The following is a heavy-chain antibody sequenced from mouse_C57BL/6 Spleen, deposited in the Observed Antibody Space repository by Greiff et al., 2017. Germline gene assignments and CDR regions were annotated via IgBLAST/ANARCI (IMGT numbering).Heavy chain of an antibody. CDR3: ARHEDTYYDYGAMDY. V-gene: IGHV1-62-2*01. Sequence: QVQLKESGAELVKPGASVKLSCKASGYTFTEYTIHWVKQRSGQGLEWIGWFYPGSGSIKYNEKFKDKATLTADKSSSTVYMELSRLTSEDSAVXFSARHEDTYYDYGAMDYWGQGTSVTVSS. CDR2: FYPGSGSI. D-gene: IGHD2-4*01. CDR1: GYTFTEYT. J-gene: IGHJ4*01.